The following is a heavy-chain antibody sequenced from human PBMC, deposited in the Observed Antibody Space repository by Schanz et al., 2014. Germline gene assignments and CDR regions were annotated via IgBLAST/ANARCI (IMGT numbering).Heavy chain of an antibody. CDR2: MNSKTGNT. J-gene: IGHJ4*02. V-gene: IGHV1-8*02. Sequence: QVQLVQSGAEVKKPGASATVSCKASGYTFTSYYMHWVRQATGQGLEWMGWMNSKTGNTGYAQRFQGRVTMTRNTSITTAYLELSSLRSGDTAVYYCTKGRTFGRWGQGTLVTVSS. CDR1: GYTFTSYY. D-gene: IGHD3-16*01. CDR3: TKGRTFGR.